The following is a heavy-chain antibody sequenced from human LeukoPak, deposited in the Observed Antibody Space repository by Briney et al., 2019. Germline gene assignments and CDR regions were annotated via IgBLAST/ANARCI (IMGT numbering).Heavy chain of an antibody. CDR1: GFTFSSYW. J-gene: IGHJ5*02. CDR2: IKQDGSEK. V-gene: IGHV3-7*04. D-gene: IGHD4-17*01. Sequence: GGSLRLSCAASGFTFSSYWMSWVRQAPGKGLEWVANIKQDGSEKYYVDSVKGRFTISRDNAKNSLYLQMNSLRAEDTAVYYCARGAELVYGDYVADWFDPWGQGTLVTVSS. CDR3: ARGAELVYGDYVADWFDP.